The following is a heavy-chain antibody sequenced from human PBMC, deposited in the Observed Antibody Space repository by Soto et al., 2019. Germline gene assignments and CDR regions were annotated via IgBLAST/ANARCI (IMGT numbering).Heavy chain of an antibody. CDR3: AKDISSGWPHDAFDI. CDR1: GFTFDDYA. J-gene: IGHJ3*02. D-gene: IGHD6-19*01. Sequence: GGSLRLSCAASGFTFDDYAMHWVRQAPGKGLEWVSGISWNSGSIGYADSVKGRFTISRDNAKNSLYLQMNSLRAEDTALYYCAKDISSGWPHDAFDIWGQGTMVTVSS. CDR2: ISWNSGSI. V-gene: IGHV3-9*01.